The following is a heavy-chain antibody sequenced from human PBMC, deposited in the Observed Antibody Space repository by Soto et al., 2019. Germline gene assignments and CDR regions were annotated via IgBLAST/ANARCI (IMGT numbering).Heavy chain of an antibody. CDR1: GLTFSSYW. CDR3: ARSITTLGVVTISDDNWFDP. Sequence: EGQLVESGGGLVQPGGSLRLSCEASGLTFSSYWMTWVRQAPGKGLEWVADIKPDGSEKYYVDSVEGRFTISRDNAKNSLYLEMHSLRVEDTAVYYCARSITTLGVVTISDDNWFDPWGQGTPVTVSS. D-gene: IGHD3-3*01. J-gene: IGHJ5*02. CDR2: IKPDGSEK. V-gene: IGHV3-7*03.